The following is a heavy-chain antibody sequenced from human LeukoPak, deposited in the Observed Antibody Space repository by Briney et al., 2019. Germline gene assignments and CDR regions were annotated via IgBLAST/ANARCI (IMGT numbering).Heavy chain of an antibody. CDR2: ISGSGGST. D-gene: IGHD3-3*01. Sequence: PGGSLRLSCAASGFTFCGYAMSWVRQAPGKGLEWVSAISGSGGSTYYADSVKGRFTISRDNSKNTLYLQMNSLRAEDTAVYYCAAKGFGSGVSDYWGQGTLVTVSS. V-gene: IGHV3-23*01. J-gene: IGHJ4*02. CDR3: AAKGFGSGVSDY. CDR1: GFTFCGYA.